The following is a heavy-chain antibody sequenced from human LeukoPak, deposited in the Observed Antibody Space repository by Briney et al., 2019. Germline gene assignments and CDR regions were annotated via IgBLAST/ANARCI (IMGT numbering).Heavy chain of an antibody. J-gene: IGHJ4*02. D-gene: IGHD6-13*01. CDR1: GFTLSSYA. Sequence: GGSLRLSCAASGFTLSSYAMSWVRHAPGKGLEWVSAISGSGGSTYYADSVKGRFTISRDNSKNTLYLQMNSLRAEDTALYYCAKDFYSSSWYGAFDYWGQGALVTVSS. V-gene: IGHV3-23*01. CDR2: ISGSGGST. CDR3: AKDFYSSSWYGAFDY.